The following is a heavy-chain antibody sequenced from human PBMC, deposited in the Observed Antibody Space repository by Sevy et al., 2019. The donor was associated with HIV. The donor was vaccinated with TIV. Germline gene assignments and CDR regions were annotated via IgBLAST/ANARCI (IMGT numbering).Heavy chain of an antibody. CDR3: AGENAWGRGYS. Sequence: SETLSLTCTVSGGSITSLYWNWIRQPPGKGLEWIANIYYNGHINYNPCLKSRVTLSLDTSKNQFSLRLSSVTAADTAMYYCAGENAWGRGYSWGQGTLVTVSS. CDR2: IYYNGHI. V-gene: IGHV4-59*08. D-gene: IGHD1-26*01. CDR1: GGSITSLY. J-gene: IGHJ4*02.